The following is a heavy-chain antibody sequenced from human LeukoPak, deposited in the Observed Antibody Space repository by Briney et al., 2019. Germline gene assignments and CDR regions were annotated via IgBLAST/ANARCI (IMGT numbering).Heavy chain of an antibody. CDR2: ISANGDRT. V-gene: IGHV3-23*01. CDR1: GFTFSSYA. Sequence: PGGSLRLSCAASGFTFSSYAMSWVRQAPGKGLEWVSGISANGDRTSYAESVKGRFTISRDNSKKTLYLQMNSLRAEDTAVYYCARDYEIEGYQLLSPHDYGMDVWGQGTTVTVSS. CDR3: ARDYEIEGYQLLSPHDYGMDV. D-gene: IGHD2-2*01. J-gene: IGHJ6*02.